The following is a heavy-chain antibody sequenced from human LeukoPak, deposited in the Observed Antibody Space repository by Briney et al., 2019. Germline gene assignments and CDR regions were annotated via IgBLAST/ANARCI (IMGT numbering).Heavy chain of an antibody. CDR2: IRSKAYGGTT. CDR3: TRWDSGSYATGGYYYGMDV. J-gene: IGHJ6*02. CDR1: GFTFSNAW. D-gene: IGHD3-10*01. V-gene: IGHV3-49*04. Sequence: GGSLRLSCAASGFTFSNAWMSWVRQAPGKGLEWVGFIRSKAYGGTTEYAASVKGRFTISRDDSKSIAYLQMNSLKTEDTAVYYCTRWDSGSYATGGYYYGMDVWGQGTTVTVSS.